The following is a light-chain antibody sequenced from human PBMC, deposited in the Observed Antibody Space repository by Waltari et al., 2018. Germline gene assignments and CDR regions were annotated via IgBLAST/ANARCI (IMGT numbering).Light chain of an antibody. V-gene: IGKV1-39*01. J-gene: IGKJ2*01. CDR3: QQSYSTPYT. Sequence: TQSPSSLSASVGDRVTITCRASQNIFSFLNWYQQKPGKAPKLLIYGVSNLESGDPSRFSGSGSATDFTLTISSLQPEDFATYYCQQSYSTPYTFGQGTKLDIK. CDR1: QNIFSF. CDR2: GVS.